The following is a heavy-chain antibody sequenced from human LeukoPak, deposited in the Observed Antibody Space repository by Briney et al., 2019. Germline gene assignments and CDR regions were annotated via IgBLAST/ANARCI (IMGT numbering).Heavy chain of an antibody. CDR2: IDASDSYT. CDR1: GYSFTTYW. V-gene: IGHV5-10-1*01. CDR3: ARGLRGGPSGGGLDY. D-gene: IGHD2-15*01. Sequence: GHPLKISCKGSGYSFTTYWITGVRQMPGKGLEWVGRIDASDSYTNYSPPCQGHVTISADRSLHPAYLQWSSLEASDTAMYYCARGLRGGPSGGGLDYWGQGTLVTVSS. J-gene: IGHJ4*02.